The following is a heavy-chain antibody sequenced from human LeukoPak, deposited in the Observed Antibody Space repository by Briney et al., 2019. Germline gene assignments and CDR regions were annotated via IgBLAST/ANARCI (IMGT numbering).Heavy chain of an antibody. Sequence: SETLSLTCAVYGGSFSGYYWSWIRQPPGKGLEWIGEINHSGSTNYNPSLESRVTISVDTSKNQFSLKLSSVTAADTAVYYCARGGEEFGELLDNWFDPWGQGTLVTVSS. V-gene: IGHV4-34*01. CDR1: GGSFSGYY. J-gene: IGHJ5*02. D-gene: IGHD3-10*01. CDR2: INHSGST. CDR3: ARGGEEFGELLDNWFDP.